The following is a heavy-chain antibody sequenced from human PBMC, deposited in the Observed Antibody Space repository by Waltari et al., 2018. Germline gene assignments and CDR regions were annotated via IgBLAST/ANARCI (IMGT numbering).Heavy chain of an antibody. V-gene: IGHV7-4-1*02. CDR1: GYTFTSYA. CDR2: INTNTGNP. CDR3: ARDREAGWYYYYYGMDV. Sequence: QVQLVQSGSELKKPGASVKVSCQASGYTFTSYAVTWVRQAPGQGLEWMGWINTNTGNPTYAQGFTGRFVFSLDTSVSTAYLQISSLKAEDTAVYYCARDREAGWYYYYYGMDVWGQGTTVTVSS. J-gene: IGHJ6*02. D-gene: IGHD6-19*01.